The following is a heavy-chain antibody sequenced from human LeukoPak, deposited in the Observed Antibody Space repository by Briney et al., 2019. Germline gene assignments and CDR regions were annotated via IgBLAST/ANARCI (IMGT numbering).Heavy chain of an antibody. Sequence: ASVKVSCKASGYTLPGYYMHWVRQAPGQGLEWMGWINPNSGGTNYAQKFQGRVTMTRDTSISTAYMELSRLRSDDTAVYYCAREHSSSSGKVFDYWGQGTLVTVSP. J-gene: IGHJ4*02. CDR3: AREHSSSSGKVFDY. CDR1: GYTLPGYY. D-gene: IGHD6-6*01. V-gene: IGHV1-2*02. CDR2: INPNSGGT.